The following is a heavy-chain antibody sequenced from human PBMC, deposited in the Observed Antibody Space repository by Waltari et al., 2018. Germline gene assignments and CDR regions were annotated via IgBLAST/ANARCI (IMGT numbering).Heavy chain of an antibody. CDR3: AHRRWSYYGSGSYYNDEFDY. CDR1: GFSLSTSGVG. J-gene: IGHJ4*02. D-gene: IGHD3-10*01. V-gene: IGHV2-5*01. CDR2: IYWNDDK. Sequence: QITLKESGPTLVKPTQTLTLTCTFSGFSLSTSGVGVGWIRQPPGKALEWLALIYWNDDKRYSPSLKSRLTITKDTSKNQVVLTMTNMDPVDTATYYCAHRRWSYYGSGSYYNDEFDYWGQGTLVTVSS.